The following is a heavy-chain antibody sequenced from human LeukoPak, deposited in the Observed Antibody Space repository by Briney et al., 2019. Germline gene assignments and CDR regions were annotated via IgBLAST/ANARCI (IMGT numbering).Heavy chain of an antibody. CDR1: GGTFSSYA. D-gene: IGHD3-22*01. CDR2: IIPILGIA. CDR3: ARVCEEYSSGYLLFWFDP. V-gene: IGHV1-69*04. J-gene: IGHJ5*02. Sequence: SVKVSCKASGGTFSSYAISWVRQAPGQGLEWMGRIIPILGIANYAQKFQGRVTITADKSTSTAYMELSSLRSEDTAVYYCARVCEEYSSGYLLFWFDPWGQGTLVTVSS.